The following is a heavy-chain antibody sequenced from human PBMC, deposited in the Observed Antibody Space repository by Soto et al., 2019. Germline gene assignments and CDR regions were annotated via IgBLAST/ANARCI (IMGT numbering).Heavy chain of an antibody. V-gene: IGHV4-59*08. Sequence: SETLSLTCTFSGCSISSYYWSWIRQPPGKGLEWFGYIYHSGSTNYNPSLKSRVTISVDTSKNQFSLKLSAVTAADTAVYYCARHKLGYGDYESAYYYYGMDVWGQGTTVTVSS. CDR2: IYHSGST. CDR3: ARHKLGYGDYESAYYYYGMDV. D-gene: IGHD4-17*01. CDR1: GCSISSYY. J-gene: IGHJ6*02.